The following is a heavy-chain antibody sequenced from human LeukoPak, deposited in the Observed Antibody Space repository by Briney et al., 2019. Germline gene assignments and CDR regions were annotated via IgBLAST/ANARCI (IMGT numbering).Heavy chain of an antibody. D-gene: IGHD6-6*01. CDR3: ARDISSRHFDH. CDR1: GFTFDDYA. Sequence: GRSLRLSCAASGFTFDDYAMHWVRQAPGKGLEWVSGISWNSGSIGYADSVKGRFTISRDNSKNTLYLQMNSLRAEDTAVYYCARDISSRHFDHLGQGTLVTVSS. V-gene: IGHV3-9*01. CDR2: ISWNSGSI. J-gene: IGHJ4*02.